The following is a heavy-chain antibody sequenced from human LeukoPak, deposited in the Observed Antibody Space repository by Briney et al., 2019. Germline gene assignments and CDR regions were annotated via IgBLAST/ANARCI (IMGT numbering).Heavy chain of an antibody. CDR2: INPSGGST. V-gene: IGHV1-46*01. J-gene: IGHJ6*02. Sequence: ASVNVSCKASGYTFTSYYMHWVRQAPGQGLEWMGIINPSGGSTSYAQKFQGRVTMTRDTSTSTVYMELSSLRSEDTAVYYCARDVRDGYGAYYYGMDVWGQGTPVTVSS. D-gene: IGHD5-24*01. CDR3: ARDVRDGYGAYYYGMDV. CDR1: GYTFTSYY.